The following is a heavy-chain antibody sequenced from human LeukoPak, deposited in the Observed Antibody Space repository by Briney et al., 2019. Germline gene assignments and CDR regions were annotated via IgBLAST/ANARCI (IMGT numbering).Heavy chain of an antibody. CDR3: ARGGRWLVRNLDAHFDY. CDR2: IHPDDSNT. CDR1: GXTFSNYW. Sequence: GESLKISCKTSGXTFSNYWIGWVRQMPGKGLEWMGIIHPDDSNTRYSPSFQGQVTISADKSISTAYLQWSSLKASDTATYYCARGGRWLVRNLDAHFDYWGQGTLATVSS. J-gene: IGHJ4*02. V-gene: IGHV5-51*01. D-gene: IGHD5-24*01.